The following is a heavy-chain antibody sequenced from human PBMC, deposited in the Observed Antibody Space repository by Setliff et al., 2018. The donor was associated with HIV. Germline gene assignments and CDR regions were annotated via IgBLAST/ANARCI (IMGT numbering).Heavy chain of an antibody. J-gene: IGHJ3*02. CDR2: INPTGGST. Sequence: ASVKVSCKPSGYSFTNNYMHWVRQAPGQGLAWMGVINPTGGSTRNTQKFQGRVAMTRDTSTNTVYMELSSRRSEDTAVYYCASAGAWQRNALDIWGQGTMVTVSS. V-gene: IGHV1-46*01. CDR3: ASAGAWQRNALDI. D-gene: IGHD5-12*01. CDR1: GYSFTNNY.